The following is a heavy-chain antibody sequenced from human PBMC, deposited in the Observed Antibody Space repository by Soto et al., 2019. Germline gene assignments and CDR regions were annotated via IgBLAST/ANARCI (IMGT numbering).Heavy chain of an antibody. J-gene: IGHJ4*02. Sequence: GGSLRLSCAASGFTFSSYSMNWVRQAPGKGLEWVSSISCSTSYIYYADSVKGRFTISRDNAKNSLYLQMNSLRAEDTAVYYCAKEYAGGISMITSYFDYWGRGTLVTVSS. CDR1: GFTFSSYS. CDR2: ISCSTSYI. V-gene: IGHV3-21*01. D-gene: IGHD3-16*01. CDR3: AKEYAGGISMITSYFDY.